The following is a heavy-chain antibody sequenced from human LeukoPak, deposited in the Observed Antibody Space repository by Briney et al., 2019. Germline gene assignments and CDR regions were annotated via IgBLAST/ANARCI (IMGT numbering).Heavy chain of an antibody. J-gene: IGHJ4*02. CDR3: ARGGGYYPIDY. CDR2: IKEDGSVK. CDR1: GFTFSSFW. D-gene: IGHD2-15*01. V-gene: IGHV3-7*03. Sequence: GGSLRLSCAASGFTFSSFWMIWVRQAPGKGLEWVANIKEDGSVKNYVDSVKGRFTISRDTSKNTLYLQVNSLRAEDTAVYYCARGGGYYPIDYWGQGTLVTVSS.